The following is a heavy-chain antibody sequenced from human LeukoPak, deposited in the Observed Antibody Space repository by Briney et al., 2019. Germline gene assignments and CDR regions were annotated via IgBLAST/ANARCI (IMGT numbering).Heavy chain of an antibody. D-gene: IGHD1-14*01. J-gene: IGHJ6*04. V-gene: IGHV3-53*01. CDR1: GFSVSNNY. CDR2: VYSGGDT. CDR3: ARDSTGASV. Sequence: GGSLRLSCAASGFSVSNNYVSWVRQAPGKGLEWISAVYSGGDTYYIESVKGRFTISRDNSKNTIHLQMNGLTPEDTAMYYCARDSTGASVWGKGTPVTVSS.